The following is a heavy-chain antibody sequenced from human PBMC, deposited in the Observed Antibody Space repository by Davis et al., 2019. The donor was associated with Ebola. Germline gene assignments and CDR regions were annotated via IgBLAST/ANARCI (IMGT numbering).Heavy chain of an antibody. D-gene: IGHD3-10*01. V-gene: IGHV3-64*04. Sequence: GGSLRLSCSASGFIFEDRAMHWVRQAPGKGLEYVSAISSNGGSTYYADSVKGRFTISRDNSKNTLYLQMNSLRAEDTAVYYCARAEVTMVRGASWFDPWGQGTLVTVSS. CDR3: ARAEVTMVRGASWFDP. CDR1: GFIFEDRA. CDR2: ISSNGGST. J-gene: IGHJ5*02.